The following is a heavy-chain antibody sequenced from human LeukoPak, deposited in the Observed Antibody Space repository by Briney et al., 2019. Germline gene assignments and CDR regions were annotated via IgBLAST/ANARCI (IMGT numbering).Heavy chain of an antibody. J-gene: IGHJ4*02. D-gene: IGHD2-15*01. V-gene: IGHV3-30*18. CDR1: GFTFRTYG. CDR2: ISYDGSNK. CDR3: AKPDTETDIVVVAAAPPPFDY. Sequence: GRSLRLSCAASGFTFRTYGMHWVRQAPGKGLEWVAVISYDGSNKYYADSVKGRFTISRDNSKNTLYLQMNSLRAEDTAVYYCAKPDTETDIVVVAAAPPPFDYWGQGTLVTVSS.